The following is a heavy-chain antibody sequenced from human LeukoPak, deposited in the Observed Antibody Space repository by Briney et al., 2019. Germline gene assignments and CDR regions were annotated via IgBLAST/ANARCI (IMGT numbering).Heavy chain of an antibody. V-gene: IGHV4-59*12. J-gene: IGHJ5*02. D-gene: IGHD3-9*01. CDR3: AREILRYFGP. CDR2: IYYSGST. Sequence: SETLSLTCTVFGGSISSYYWSWIRQPPGKGLEWIGYIYYSGSTNYNPSLKSRVTISVDTSKNQFSLKLTSVTAADTAMYYCAREILRYFGPWGQGALVTVSS. CDR1: GGSISSYY.